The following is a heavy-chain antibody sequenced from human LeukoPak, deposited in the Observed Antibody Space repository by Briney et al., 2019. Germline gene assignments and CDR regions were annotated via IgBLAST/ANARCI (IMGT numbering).Heavy chain of an antibody. D-gene: IGHD2-8*01. CDR3: ARARLMGRFDY. CDR1: GGSISSYY. Sequence: KPSETLSLTCTVSGGSISSYYWSWIRQPPGKGLEWIGYIYYSGSTNYNPSLKSRVTISVDTSKNQFSLKLSSVTAADTAVYYCARARLMGRFDYWGQGTLVTVSS. CDR2: IYYSGST. V-gene: IGHV4-59*12. J-gene: IGHJ4*02.